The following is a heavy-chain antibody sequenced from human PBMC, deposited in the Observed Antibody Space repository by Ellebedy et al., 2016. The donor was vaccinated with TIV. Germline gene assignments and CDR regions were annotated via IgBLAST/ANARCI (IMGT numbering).Heavy chain of an antibody. CDR3: ARSSGWDRFDY. Sequence: MPGGSLRLSCTVSGGSISSYYWSWIRQPPGKGLEWIGFIYYSGSTNYNPSLKSRVTIAVDTSKKQISLKLSSVTAADTAMYYCARSSGWDRFDYWGQGTLVTVSS. V-gene: IGHV4-59*01. J-gene: IGHJ4*02. CDR1: GGSISSYY. CDR2: IYYSGST. D-gene: IGHD6-19*01.